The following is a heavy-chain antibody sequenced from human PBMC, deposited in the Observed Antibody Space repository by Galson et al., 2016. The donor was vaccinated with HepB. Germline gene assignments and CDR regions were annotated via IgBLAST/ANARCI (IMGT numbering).Heavy chain of an antibody. CDR2: ISDRGAYT. Sequence: SLRLSCAASGFSFSDYYMSWVRQAPGKGLEWVSCISDRGAYTSYADSVKGRFTISRDNAKNSLYLQMNSLRAEDTAVYYCARLYGDVTLFDYWGQGTTVTVSS. CDR1: GFSFSDYY. CDR3: ARLYGDVTLFDY. J-gene: IGHJ4*03. V-gene: IGHV3-11*06. D-gene: IGHD4-17*01.